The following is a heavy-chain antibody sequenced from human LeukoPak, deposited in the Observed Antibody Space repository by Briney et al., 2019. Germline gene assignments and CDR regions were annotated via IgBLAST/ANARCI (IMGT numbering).Heavy chain of an antibody. CDR1: GDSISSGPYF. J-gene: IGHJ3*02. CDR2: IHYTGST. CDR3: ARLDGGQLGHCSSTSCNGAFDI. V-gene: IGHV4-39*07. D-gene: IGHD2-2*01. Sequence: HPSETLSLTCTVSGDSISSGPYFWGWLRQPPGKGLEWLGNIHYTGSTYCKSSLRSRFTMSVDTSKNQFSLMLRSVTAADTAMYYCARLDGGQLGHCSSTSCNGAFDIWGQGAMVTVSS.